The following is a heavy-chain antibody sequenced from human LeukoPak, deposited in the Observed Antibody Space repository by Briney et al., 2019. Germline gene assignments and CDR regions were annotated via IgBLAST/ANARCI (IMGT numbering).Heavy chain of an antibody. CDR3: ARAPKRSIDY. J-gene: IGHJ4*02. CDR2: ISFDGSQK. Sequence: GGSLRLSCAASGFTFSNYGMHWVRQAPGKGLEWVALISFDGSQKYYADSVKGRFTISRDNAKNSLYLQMNSLRAEDTAVYYCARAPKRSIDYWGQGTLVTVSS. CDR1: GFTFSNYG. D-gene: IGHD3-10*01. V-gene: IGHV3-33*01.